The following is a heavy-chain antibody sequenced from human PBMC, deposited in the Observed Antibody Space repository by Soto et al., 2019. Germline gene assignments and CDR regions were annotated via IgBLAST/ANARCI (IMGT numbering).Heavy chain of an antibody. V-gene: IGHV3-15*01. J-gene: IGHJ4*02. CDR1: GFTFSNAW. D-gene: IGHD2-2*01. CDR3: TTDYSEYCSSTSCYY. Sequence: EVQLVESGGGLVKPGGSLRLSCAASGFTFSNAWMSWVRQAPGKGLEWVGRIKSKTDGGTTDYAAPVKGRFTISRDDSKNTLYLQMNRLKTEDTAVYYFTTDYSEYCSSTSCYYWGQGTLVTVSS. CDR2: IKSKTDGGTT.